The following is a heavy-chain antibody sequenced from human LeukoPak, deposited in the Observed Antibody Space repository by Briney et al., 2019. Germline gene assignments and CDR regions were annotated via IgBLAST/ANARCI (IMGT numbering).Heavy chain of an antibody. CDR1: GASITSSTNY. CDR2: IYYSGSA. Sequence: SETLSLTCTVSGASITSSTNYWGWVRQPPGKGLEWIGSIYYSGSASYNPSLKSRVTISVDTSKNQFSLKLSSVTAADTAVYYCARLPNYGDWFDPWGQGTLVTVSS. J-gene: IGHJ5*02. V-gene: IGHV4-39*01. D-gene: IGHD3-16*01. CDR3: ARLPNYGDWFDP.